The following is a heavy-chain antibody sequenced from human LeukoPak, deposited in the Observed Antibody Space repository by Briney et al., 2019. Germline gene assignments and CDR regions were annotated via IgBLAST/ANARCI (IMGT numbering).Heavy chain of an antibody. Sequence: ASVKDSCKASGYTFTDYYIYWVRQAPGQGLEWMGWINPNSGGTNYAQKFQGRVTMTRDTSITTAYMELSGLRSDDTAMYYCAREAIPFDWFDPWGQGTLVTISS. V-gene: IGHV1-2*02. CDR1: GYTFTDYY. CDR2: INPNSGGT. J-gene: IGHJ5*02. CDR3: AREAIPFDWFDP.